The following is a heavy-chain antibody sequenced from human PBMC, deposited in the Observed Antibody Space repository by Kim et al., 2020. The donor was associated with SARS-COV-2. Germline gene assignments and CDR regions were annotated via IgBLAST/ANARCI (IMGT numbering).Heavy chain of an antibody. CDR3: AKDARVLLWFGELLDWYFDL. D-gene: IGHD3-10*01. Sequence: GGSLRLSCAASGFTFDDYAMHWVRQAPGKGLEWVSGISWNSGSIGYADSVKGRFTISRDNAKNSLYLQMNSLRAEDTALYYCAKDARVLLWFGELLDWYFDLWGRGTLVTVSS. CDR1: GFTFDDYA. J-gene: IGHJ2*01. V-gene: IGHV3-9*01. CDR2: ISWNSGSI.